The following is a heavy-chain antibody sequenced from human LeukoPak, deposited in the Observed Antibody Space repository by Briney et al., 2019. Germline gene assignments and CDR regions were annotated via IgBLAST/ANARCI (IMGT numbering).Heavy chain of an antibody. CDR1: GFTFSDYD. Sequence: GGSLILSCADSGFTFSDYDMHWVRQVTGKGLEWVSVIGANGDTYYTDSVKGRFTISRESAKNSLYLQMNSLRAGDTAVYYCAKASSGYSRASHIWGRGTMVTVSS. CDR3: AKASSGYSRASHI. D-gene: IGHD3-22*01. V-gene: IGHV3-13*01. CDR2: IGANGDT. J-gene: IGHJ3*02.